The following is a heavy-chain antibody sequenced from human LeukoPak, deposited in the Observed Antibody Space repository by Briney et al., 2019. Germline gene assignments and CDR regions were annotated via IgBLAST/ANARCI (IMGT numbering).Heavy chain of an antibody. Sequence: PGRSLRLSCAASGFTFSSYCMHWVRQAPGKGLEWVAVIWYDGSNKYYADSVKGRFTISRDNSKNTLYLQMNSLRAEDTAVYYCARDIVLMVYTTRDYYGMDVWGQGTTVTVSS. V-gene: IGHV3-33*01. D-gene: IGHD2-8*01. J-gene: IGHJ6*02. CDR3: ARDIVLMVYTTRDYYGMDV. CDR2: IWYDGSNK. CDR1: GFTFSSYC.